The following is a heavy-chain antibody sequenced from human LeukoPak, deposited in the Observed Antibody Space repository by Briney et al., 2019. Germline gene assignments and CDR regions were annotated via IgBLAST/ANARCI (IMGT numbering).Heavy chain of an antibody. Sequence: QAVGSLRLSCAASGITASSYAMTWVRQAPGKGLEWVSSRIGSGDRTIYADSVKGRFTISRDNFKNTLYLQMNSLRAEDTALYHCAKDPNGDYIGAFDMWGQGTMVTVSS. CDR3: AKDPNGDYIGAFDM. CDR1: GITASSYA. CDR2: RIGSGDRT. J-gene: IGHJ3*02. D-gene: IGHD4-17*01. V-gene: IGHV3-23*01.